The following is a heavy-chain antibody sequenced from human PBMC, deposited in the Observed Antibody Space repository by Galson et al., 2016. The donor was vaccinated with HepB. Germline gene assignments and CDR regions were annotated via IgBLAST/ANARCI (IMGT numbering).Heavy chain of an antibody. Sequence: ETLSLTCTVSGASISGYYLSWIRQPPGKGLEWIGYICYSGRTNYNPSLKSRVTISVDTSKNQFTLKLSSVTAADTAVYYCARDDSGGWYGFHYGMDVWGQGTTVTVSS. V-gene: IGHV4-59*01. CDR1: GASISGYY. CDR3: ARDDSGGWYGFHYGMDV. J-gene: IGHJ6*02. CDR2: ICYSGRT. D-gene: IGHD6-19*01.